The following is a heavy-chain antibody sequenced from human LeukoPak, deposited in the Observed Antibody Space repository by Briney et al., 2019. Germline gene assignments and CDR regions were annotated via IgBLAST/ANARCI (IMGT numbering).Heavy chain of an antibody. D-gene: IGHD1-26*01. V-gene: IGHV4-34*01. CDR1: GGSFSGYY. Sequence: SETLSLTCAVYGGSFSGYYWSWIRQPPGKGLEWIGEINHSGSTNYNPSLKSRVTMSVDTSKNQFSLKLSSVTAADTAVYYCASASGSYSMKHWFDPWGQGTLVTVSS. CDR3: ASASGSYSMKHWFDP. CDR2: INHSGST. J-gene: IGHJ5*02.